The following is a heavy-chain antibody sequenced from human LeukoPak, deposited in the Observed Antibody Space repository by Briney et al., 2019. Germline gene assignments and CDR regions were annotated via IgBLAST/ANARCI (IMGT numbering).Heavy chain of an antibody. D-gene: IGHD2-2*01. Sequence: PSETLSLTCAVYGGSFSGYYWSWIRQPPGKGLEWIGEINHSGSTNYNPSLKSRVTISVDTSKNQFSLKLSSVTAADTAVYYCARLPYCSSTSCYSEWGQGTLVTVSS. V-gene: IGHV4-34*01. J-gene: IGHJ4*02. CDR1: GGSFSGYY. CDR2: INHSGST. CDR3: ARLPYCSSTSCYSE.